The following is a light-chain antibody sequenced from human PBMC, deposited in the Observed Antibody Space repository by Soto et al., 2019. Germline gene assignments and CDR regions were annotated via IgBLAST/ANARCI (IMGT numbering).Light chain of an antibody. J-gene: IGKJ1*01. CDR2: GAS. CDR3: HQYGSSPGT. CDR1: QSVTSNY. Sequence: EIVLTQSPGTLSLSPGEGATLSCRASQSVTSNYLAWYQQKPGQAPRLLIFGASIRATGLPDRFSGGGSGTDFTLTISRLEPEDFAVYYCHQYGSSPGTFGQGTKVDIK. V-gene: IGKV3-20*01.